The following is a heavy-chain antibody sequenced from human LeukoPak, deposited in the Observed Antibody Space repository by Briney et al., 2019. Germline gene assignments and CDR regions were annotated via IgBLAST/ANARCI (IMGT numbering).Heavy chain of an antibody. Sequence: SVTVSCTASGGTFSSYAISWVRQAPGQGLEWMGGIIPIFGTANYAQKFQGRVTITADESTSTAYMELSSLRSEDTAVYYCARGPITTRSHFDYWGQGTLVTVSS. D-gene: IGHD3-22*01. CDR1: GGTFSSYA. J-gene: IGHJ4*02. V-gene: IGHV1-69*13. CDR2: IIPIFGTA. CDR3: ARGPITTRSHFDY.